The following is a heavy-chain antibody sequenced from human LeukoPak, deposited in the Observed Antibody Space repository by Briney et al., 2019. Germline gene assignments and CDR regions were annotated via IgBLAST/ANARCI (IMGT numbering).Heavy chain of an antibody. J-gene: IGHJ4*02. CDR2: IYHSGST. V-gene: IGHV4-30-2*03. Sequence: SQTLSLTCAVSGGSISSGGYSWNWIRQPPGKGLEWIGSIYHSGSTYYNPSLKSRVTISLDTSMNQFSLKLSSVTAADTAVYYCAKGRSSWLLRYYFDYWGQGTLVTVSS. CDR3: AKGRSSWLLRYYFDY. CDR1: GGSISSGGYS. D-gene: IGHD6-13*01.